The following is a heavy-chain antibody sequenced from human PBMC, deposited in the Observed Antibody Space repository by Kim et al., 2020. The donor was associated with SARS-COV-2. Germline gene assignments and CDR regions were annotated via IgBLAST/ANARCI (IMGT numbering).Heavy chain of an antibody. CDR1: GFTFSSYS. CDR3: ARNGDVLRYFDWLTPNYYYYGMDV. Sequence: GGSLRLSCAASGFTFSSYSMNWVRQAPGKGLEWVSYISSSSSTIYYADSVKGRFTISRDNAKNSLYLQMNSLRDEDTAVYYCARNGDVLRYFDWLTPNYYYYGMDVWGQGTTVTVSS. CDR2: ISSSSSTI. J-gene: IGHJ6*02. V-gene: IGHV3-48*02. D-gene: IGHD3-9*01.